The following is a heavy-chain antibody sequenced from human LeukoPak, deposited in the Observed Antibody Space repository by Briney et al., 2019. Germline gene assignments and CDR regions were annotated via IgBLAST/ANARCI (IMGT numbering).Heavy chain of an antibody. CDR3: ARAVVPYDFWSGYYGD. Sequence: SVKVSCKASGGTFSSYAISWVRQAPGQGLEWMGGIIPIFGTANYAQEFQGRVTITTDESTSTAYMELSSLRSEDTAVYYCARAVVPYDFWSGYYGDWGQGTLVTVSS. D-gene: IGHD3-3*01. J-gene: IGHJ4*02. CDR1: GGTFSSYA. V-gene: IGHV1-69*05. CDR2: IIPIFGTA.